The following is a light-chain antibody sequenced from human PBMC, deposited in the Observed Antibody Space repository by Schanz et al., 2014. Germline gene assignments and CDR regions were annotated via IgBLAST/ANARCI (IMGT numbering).Light chain of an antibody. CDR1: QTVSSN. V-gene: IGKV3D-15*01. CDR2: GAS. CDR3: QQRGDNWPVT. J-gene: IGKJ3*01. Sequence: EIVLTQSPGILSVSPGERATLSCRASQTVSSNLAWYQQKPGQAPRLLIYGASTRATGFPARFSGSGSGTEFTLTISSLQAEDVAVYYCQQRGDNWPVTFGPGTKVDIK.